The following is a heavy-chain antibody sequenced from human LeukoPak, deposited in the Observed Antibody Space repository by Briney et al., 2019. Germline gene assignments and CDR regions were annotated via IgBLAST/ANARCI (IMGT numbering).Heavy chain of an antibody. CDR2: INHSGST. Sequence: GSLRLSCAASGFTFSSYAMSWVRQAPGKGLEWIGEINHSGSTNYNPSLKSRVTISVDTSKNQFSLKLSSVTAADTAVYYCARKSSGYYFDYWGQGTLVTVSS. D-gene: IGHD3-10*01. CDR1: GFTFSSYA. J-gene: IGHJ4*02. CDR3: ARKSSGYYFDY. V-gene: IGHV4-34*01.